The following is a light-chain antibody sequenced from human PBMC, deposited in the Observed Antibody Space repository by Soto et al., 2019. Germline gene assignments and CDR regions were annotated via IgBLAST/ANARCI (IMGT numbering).Light chain of an antibody. CDR1: SSDVGGYKY. V-gene: IGLV2-8*01. Sequence: QSALTQPPSASGSPGQSVTISCTGTSSDVGGYKYVSWYQQHPGKAPKLMIFEVNKRPSGVPDRFSGSKSGNTASLTISGLQAEDEADYYCRSCEGSINLGVFGAGTKVTVL. J-gene: IGLJ1*01. CDR3: RSCEGSINLGV. CDR2: EVN.